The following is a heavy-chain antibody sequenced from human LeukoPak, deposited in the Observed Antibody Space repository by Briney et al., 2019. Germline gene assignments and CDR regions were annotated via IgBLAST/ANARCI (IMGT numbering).Heavy chain of an antibody. Sequence: SETLSLTCTVSGDSISSYYWSWIRQPPGKGLEWIGYIYYSGSTNYNPSLKSRVTISVDTSKNQFSLKLSSVTAADTAVYYCARGRGRYSYGPLLDYWGQGTLVTVSS. J-gene: IGHJ4*02. D-gene: IGHD5-18*01. CDR3: ARGRGRYSYGPLLDY. V-gene: IGHV4-59*01. CDR2: IYYSGST. CDR1: GDSISSYY.